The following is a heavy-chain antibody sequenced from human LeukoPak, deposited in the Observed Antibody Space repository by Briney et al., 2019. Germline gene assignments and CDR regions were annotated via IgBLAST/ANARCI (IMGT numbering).Heavy chain of an antibody. J-gene: IGHJ4*02. CDR2: INQDGSKK. Sequence: GGSLRLSCAASGFTFSNAWMTWVRQAPGKGLEWVANINQDGSKKDHVDSVKGRFTISRDNAKKTLYLQMDSLRTDDTAVYYCTTDRGYSTLDDWGQGTLVTVSS. CDR1: GFTFSNAW. CDR3: TTDRGYSTLDD. D-gene: IGHD3-10*01. V-gene: IGHV3-7*01.